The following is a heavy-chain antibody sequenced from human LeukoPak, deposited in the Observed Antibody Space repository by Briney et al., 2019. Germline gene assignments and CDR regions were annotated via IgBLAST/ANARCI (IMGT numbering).Heavy chain of an antibody. CDR2: ITSDSRYR. CDR1: GFTFSSHW. Sequence: PGGSLRLSCAASGFTFSSHWMNWVRQAPGKGLEWISSITSDSRYRYYADSVKGRFTISRDNAKNSLYLQMNSLRAEDTAVYYCARVGRYSSSFDYYYYMDVWGKGTTVTVSS. D-gene: IGHD6-13*01. CDR3: ARVGRYSSSFDYYYYMDV. J-gene: IGHJ6*03. V-gene: IGHV3-21*01.